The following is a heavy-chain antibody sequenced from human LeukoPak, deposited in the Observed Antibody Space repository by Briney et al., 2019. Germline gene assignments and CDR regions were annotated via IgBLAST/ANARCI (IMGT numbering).Heavy chain of an antibody. CDR2: INHSGST. J-gene: IGHJ4*02. D-gene: IGHD6-19*01. CDR3: ARVSDSSGWYVVGY. Sequence: SETLSLTCAVYGGSFSGYYWSWIRQPPGKGLEWIGEINHSGSTNYNPSLKSRVTISVDTSKNQFSLKLSSVTAADTAVYYCARVSDSSGWYVVGYWGQGTLVTVSS. V-gene: IGHV4-34*01. CDR1: GGSFSGYY.